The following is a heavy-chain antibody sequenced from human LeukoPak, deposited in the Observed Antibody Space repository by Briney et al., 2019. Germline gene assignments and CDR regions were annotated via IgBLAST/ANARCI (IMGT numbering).Heavy chain of an antibody. V-gene: IGHV3-53*01. CDR1: GFTVSDNY. CDR3: ARGHSSSSGSPDY. D-gene: IGHD6-6*01. J-gene: IGHJ4*02. CDR2: IFSGGSP. Sequence: PGGSLRLSCAASGFTVSDNYMNWVRQAPGKGLEWVSVIFSGGSPYYAGSVKGRFTISRDNSKNTLYLQMNRLRAEDTAVYYCARGHSSSSGSPDYWGQGTLVTVSS.